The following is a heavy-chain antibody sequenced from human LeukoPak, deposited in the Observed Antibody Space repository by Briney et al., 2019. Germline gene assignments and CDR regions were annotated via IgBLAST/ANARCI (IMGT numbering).Heavy chain of an antibody. J-gene: IGHJ5*02. V-gene: IGHV1-3*01. Sequence: ASVKVSCKASGYTFTSYAMHWVRQAPGQRLEWMGWINAGNGNTKYSQKFQGRVTITRDTSASTAYMELSSLRSEDTAVYYCARGGYDFWSGYYYWFDPWGQGTLVTVSS. CDR3: ARGGYDFWSGYYYWFDP. CDR1: GYTFTSYA. D-gene: IGHD3-3*01. CDR2: INAGNGNT.